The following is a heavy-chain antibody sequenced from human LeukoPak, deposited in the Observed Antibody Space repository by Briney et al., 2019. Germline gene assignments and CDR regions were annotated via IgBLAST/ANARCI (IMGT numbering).Heavy chain of an antibody. CDR1: GYRFTSYY. V-gene: IGHV1-8*01. J-gene: IGHJ6*03. D-gene: IGHD1-26*01. CDR2: MNPHSGDA. Sequence: ASVRVSCKASGYRFTSYYINWVRQAPGQGLEWMGWMNPHSGDADFAQNFQGRVTMTRSTSIDTAYMDLSSLTSEDTAVYYCARWRSPGGSYFYYYYYMDVWGKGTTVTVSS. CDR3: ARWRSPGGSYFYYYYYMDV.